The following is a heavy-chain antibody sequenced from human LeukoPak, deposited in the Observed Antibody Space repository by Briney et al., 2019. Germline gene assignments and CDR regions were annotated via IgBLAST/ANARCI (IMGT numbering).Heavy chain of an antibody. D-gene: IGHD3-22*01. V-gene: IGHV3-33*01. Sequence: GGSLRLSCAASGFSFSSYGMLWVRQAPGKGLEWVTVIWYDGSNKYYADSVKGRFTISRDNSKNTLYLQMNSLRAEDTAVYYCARTYYYDSSGLWDYWGQGTLVTVSS. J-gene: IGHJ4*02. CDR1: GFSFSSYG. CDR3: ARTYYYDSSGLWDY. CDR2: IWYDGSNK.